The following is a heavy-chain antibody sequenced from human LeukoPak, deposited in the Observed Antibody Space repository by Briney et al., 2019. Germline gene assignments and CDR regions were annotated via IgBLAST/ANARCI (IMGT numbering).Heavy chain of an antibody. D-gene: IGHD3-22*01. J-gene: IGHJ3*02. Sequence: SETLSLTCTVSGGSISSSSYYWGWIRQPPGKGLEWIGSIYYSGSTYYNPSLKSRVTISVDTSKNQFSLKLSSVTAADTAVYYCATSRYYYDSSGYYNGAAFGIWGQGTMVTVSS. CDR1: GGSISSSSYY. V-gene: IGHV4-39*01. CDR3: ATSRYYYDSSGYYNGAAFGI. CDR2: IYYSGST.